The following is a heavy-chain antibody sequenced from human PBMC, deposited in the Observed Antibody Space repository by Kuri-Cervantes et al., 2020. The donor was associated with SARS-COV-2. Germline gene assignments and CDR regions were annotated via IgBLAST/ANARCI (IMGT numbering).Heavy chain of an antibody. CDR1: GFLFSDSA. J-gene: IGHJ4*02. V-gene: IGHV3-73*01. CDR2: VRGKANNYAT. CDR3: TTLIDY. Sequence: GESLKISCEVSGFLFSDSAIHWVRQASGKGLEWVGRVRGKANNYATAYAASVKGRFTISRDDSKNMAYLQMNSLKTEDTAVYYCTTLIDYWGQGALVTVS.